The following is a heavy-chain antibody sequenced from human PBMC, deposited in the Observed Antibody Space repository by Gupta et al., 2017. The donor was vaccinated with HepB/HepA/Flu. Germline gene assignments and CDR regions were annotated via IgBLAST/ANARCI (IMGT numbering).Heavy chain of an antibody. CDR1: GFPVRSNY. CDR2: IYSGGST. V-gene: IGHV3-53*04. J-gene: IGHJ6*02. CDR3: ARDLLAPHYGMDV. Sequence: EVQLVESGGGLVQPGGSLSLSCAASGFPVRSNYMSWARQAPGKGLEWVSVIYSGGSTYYADSVKGRFTISRHNSKNTLYLQMNSLRAEDTAVYYCARDLLAPHYGMDVGGQGTTVTVSS. D-gene: IGHD2-21*01.